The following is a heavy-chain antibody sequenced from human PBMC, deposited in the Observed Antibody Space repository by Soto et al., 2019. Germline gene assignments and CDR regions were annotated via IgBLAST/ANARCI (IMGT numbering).Heavy chain of an antibody. CDR3: ARVPPLYYDYYYMDV. V-gene: IGHV3-48*01. CDR2: ISSSSSTI. Sequence: GGSLRLSCAASGFTFSSYSMNWVRQAPGKGLEWVSYISSSSSTIYYADSVKGRFTISRDNAKNSLYLQMNSLRAEDTAVYYCARVPPLYYDYYYMDVWGKGTTVTVSS. J-gene: IGHJ6*03. CDR1: GFTFSSYS.